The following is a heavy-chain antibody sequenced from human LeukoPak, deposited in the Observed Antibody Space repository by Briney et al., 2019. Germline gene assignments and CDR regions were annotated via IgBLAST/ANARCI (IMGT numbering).Heavy chain of an antibody. D-gene: IGHD2-15*01. CDR1: GFTFSSYN. J-gene: IGHJ4*02. Sequence: GGSLRLSCAVSGFTFSSYNMNWVRQAPGKGLEWVSYISSSSSTIYYADSVKGRFTISRDNAKSSLYLQMNSLRAEDTAVYYCASSIHCSGGTCYVPWGQGTLVTVSS. V-gene: IGHV3-48*01. CDR2: ISSSSSTI. CDR3: ASSIHCSGGTCYVP.